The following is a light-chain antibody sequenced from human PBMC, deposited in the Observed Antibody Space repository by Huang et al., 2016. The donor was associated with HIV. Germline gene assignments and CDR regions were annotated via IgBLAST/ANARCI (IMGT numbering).Light chain of an antibody. CDR1: QSVSNY. J-gene: IGKJ1*01. CDR3: HQRGNWPRT. V-gene: IGKV3-11*01. Sequence: EIVLTQSPVTLSSSPGERAALSCRASQSVSNYLSWYQHKPGQAPRLLIFDASNRATGIPARFSGSGSGTDFTLTISSLEPEDFAVYYCHQRGNWPRTFGQGTKVEIK. CDR2: DAS.